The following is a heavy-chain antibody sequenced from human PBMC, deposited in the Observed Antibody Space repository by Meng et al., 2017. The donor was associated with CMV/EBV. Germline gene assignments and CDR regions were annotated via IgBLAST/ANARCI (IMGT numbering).Heavy chain of an antibody. CDR1: GYTFTSYD. CDR3: ARRGYSSRNWFDS. Sequence: ASVKVSCKASGYTFTSYDINWVRQATGQGLEWMGWMNPNSGNTGYAQKFQGRVTITRNTSISTAYMELSSLRSEDTAVYYCARRGYSSRNWFDSWGQGTLVTVSS. D-gene: IGHD6-19*01. J-gene: IGHJ5*01. V-gene: IGHV1-8*03. CDR2: MNPNSGNT.